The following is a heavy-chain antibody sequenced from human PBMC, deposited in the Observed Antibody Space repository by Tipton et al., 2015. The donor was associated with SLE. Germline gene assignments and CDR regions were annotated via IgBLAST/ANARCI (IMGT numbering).Heavy chain of an antibody. V-gene: IGHV6-1*01. CDR3: TRDSAAFGGHYMDV. CDR2: TYYRSKWYN. J-gene: IGHJ6*03. D-gene: IGHD3-10*01. Sequence: QLVQSGAEVKPSQTLSLTCAISGDSVSSNSAAWNWIGQSPSRGLEWLGRTYYRSKWYNNYAPSVKSRLTINADTSKNQISLQLKSVSPDDTAVYFCTRDSAAFGGHYMDVWGKGTTVTVSS. CDR1: GDSVSSNSAA.